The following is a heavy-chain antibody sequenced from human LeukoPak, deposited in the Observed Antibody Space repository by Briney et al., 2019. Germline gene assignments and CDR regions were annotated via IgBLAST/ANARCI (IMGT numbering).Heavy chain of an antibody. CDR1: GFTFSSYS. Sequence: GGSLRLSCAASGFTFSSYSMNWVRQAPGKGLEWVSSISSSSSYIYYADSVKGRFTISRDNSKSTLYLQMNSLRAEDTAVYYCARDLYCSGGSCYYFDYWGQGTLVTVSS. CDR3: ARDLYCSGGSCYYFDY. D-gene: IGHD2-15*01. V-gene: IGHV3-21*04. J-gene: IGHJ4*02. CDR2: ISSSSSYI.